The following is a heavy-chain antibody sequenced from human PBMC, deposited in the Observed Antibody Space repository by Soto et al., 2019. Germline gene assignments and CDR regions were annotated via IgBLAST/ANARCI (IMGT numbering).Heavy chain of an antibody. CDR1: GFTFSSYE. CDR2: ISSSGSTI. Sequence: EVQLVESGGGLVQPGGSLRLSCAASGFTFSSYEMNWVRQAPGKGLEWVSYISSSGSTIYYADSVKGRFTISRDNAKNSLYLQMNSLRAEDTAVYYCASDGGYYYDSGGLDYWGQGTLVTVSS. J-gene: IGHJ4*02. D-gene: IGHD3-22*01. CDR3: ASDGGYYYDSGGLDY. V-gene: IGHV3-48*03.